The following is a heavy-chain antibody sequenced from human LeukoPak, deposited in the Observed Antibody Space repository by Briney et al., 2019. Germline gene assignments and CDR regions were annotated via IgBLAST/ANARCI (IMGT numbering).Heavy chain of an antibody. CDR1: GFTFKNYW. CDR3: ATDGYNSARDN. V-gene: IGHV3-7*01. CDR2: TKPDGSEK. J-gene: IGHJ4*02. D-gene: IGHD5-12*01. Sequence: GGSLRLSCAASGFTFKNYWMSWVRQAPGKGLEWVANTKPDGSEKYYVDSVRGRFTISRDTAKNLLYLQMRNLRAEDTAVYYCATDGYNSARDNWGQGTLVTVSS.